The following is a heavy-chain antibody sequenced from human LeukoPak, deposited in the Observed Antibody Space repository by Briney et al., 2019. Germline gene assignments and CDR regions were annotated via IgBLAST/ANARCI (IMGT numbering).Heavy chain of an antibody. J-gene: IGHJ3*02. CDR1: GFTVSNIY. CDR2: IYSRGST. CDR3: ASPHGSGNAFDI. D-gene: IGHD3-10*01. Sequence: GGSLRLSCAASGFTVSNIYMNWVRQAPGKGLEWVSVIYSRGSTYYADSVKGRFTISRDNSKNTLYLQMNSLRAEDTAVYYCASPHGSGNAFDIWGQGTMVTVSS. V-gene: IGHV3-53*01.